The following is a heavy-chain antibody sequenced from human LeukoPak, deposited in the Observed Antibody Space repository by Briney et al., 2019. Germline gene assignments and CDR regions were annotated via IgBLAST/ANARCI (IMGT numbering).Heavy chain of an antibody. J-gene: IGHJ1*01. Sequence: ASVKVSCKVSEYTLTELSMHWVRQAPGKGLEWRGGFDPEDGETIYAQKFQSRVTMTEDTSTDTAYMELSSLRSEDTAMYYCATVSYYYDSSGYQGYFQHWGQGTLVTVSS. D-gene: IGHD3-22*01. CDR1: EYTLTELS. CDR3: ATVSYYYDSSGYQGYFQH. V-gene: IGHV1-24*01. CDR2: FDPEDGET.